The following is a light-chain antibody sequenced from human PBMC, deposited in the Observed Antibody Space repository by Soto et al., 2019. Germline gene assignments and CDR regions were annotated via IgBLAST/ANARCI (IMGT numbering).Light chain of an antibody. J-gene: IGLJ1*01. CDR3: SSYTSTSTRV. CDR2: EVS. Sequence: QSALTQPAFVSGSPGQSITISCTGTSSDVGGYNYVSWYQHPPGKAPKLMISEVSNRPSGVSNRFSGSKSGKTASLTISGLQAEDEADYYCSSYTSTSTRVFGTGTQLTVL. V-gene: IGLV2-14*01. CDR1: SSDVGGYNY.